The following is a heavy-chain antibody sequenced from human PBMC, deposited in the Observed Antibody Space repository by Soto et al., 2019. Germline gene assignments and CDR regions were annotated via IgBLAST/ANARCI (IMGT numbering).Heavy chain of an antibody. Sequence: QVQLVESGGGVVQPGRSLRLSCAASGFTFSSYGMHWVRQAPGKGLEWVAVISYDGSNKYYADSVKGRFTISRDNSKNTLYLQMNSLRAEDTAVYYCAKESCTNGVCFDYWGQGTLVTVSS. D-gene: IGHD2-8*01. J-gene: IGHJ4*02. CDR2: ISYDGSNK. V-gene: IGHV3-30*18. CDR3: AKESCTNGVCFDY. CDR1: GFTFSSYG.